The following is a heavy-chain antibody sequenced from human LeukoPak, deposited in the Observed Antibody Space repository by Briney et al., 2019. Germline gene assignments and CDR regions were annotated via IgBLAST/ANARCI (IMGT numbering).Heavy chain of an antibody. J-gene: IGHJ4*02. V-gene: IGHV4-39*07. D-gene: IGHD5-18*01. CDR2: INHSGST. Sequence: PSETLSLTCTVSGGSISSGDYYWSWIRQPPGKGLEWIGEINHSGSTNYNPSLKSRVTISVDTSKNQFSLKLSSVTAADTAVYYCARGYSYGKLNGDWGQGTLVTVSS. CDR3: ARGYSYGKLNGD. CDR1: GGSISSGDYY.